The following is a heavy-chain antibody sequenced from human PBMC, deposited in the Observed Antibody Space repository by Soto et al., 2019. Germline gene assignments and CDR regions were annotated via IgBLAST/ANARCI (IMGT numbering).Heavy chain of an antibody. V-gene: IGHV3-21*01. CDR1: GFTFRTYT. CDR2: IRGFSPYT. D-gene: IGHD3-10*01. CDR3: ARDRGYDAHDYYYNAMDV. Sequence: GGSLRLSCISSGFTFRTYTMNWVRQAPGKGLEWVSGIRGFSPYTFYAESVKGRFTTSRDNAKNSLYLQMDSLRAEDTAVYYCARDRGYDAHDYYYNAMDVWGQGTTVTVSS. J-gene: IGHJ6*02.